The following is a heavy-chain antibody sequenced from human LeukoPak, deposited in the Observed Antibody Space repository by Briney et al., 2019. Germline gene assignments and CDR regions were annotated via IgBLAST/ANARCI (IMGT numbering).Heavy chain of an antibody. J-gene: IGHJ6*02. CDR2: ISGSGGST. CDR3: AKALITMVRGVIHYYYGMDV. CDR1: GFTFSSYA. D-gene: IGHD3-10*01. V-gene: IGHV3-23*01. Sequence: GGSLRLSCAASGFTFSSYAMSWVRQAPGKGLEWVSAISGSGGSTYYADSVKGRFTISRDNSKNTLYLQMNSLRAEDTAVHYCAKALITMVRGVIHYYYGMDVWGQGTTVTVSS.